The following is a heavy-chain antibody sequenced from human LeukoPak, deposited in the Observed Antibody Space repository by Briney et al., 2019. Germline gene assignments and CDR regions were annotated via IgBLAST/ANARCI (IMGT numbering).Heavy chain of an antibody. D-gene: IGHD3-3*01. Sequence: AETLSLTCPVSGGSISSYYWSWIRQPPGKGLEWIGYIYYSGSTNYNPPLKSRVTISVDTSKNQFSLKLSSVTAADTAVYYCARALTYYDFWSGRTGDYYYGMDVWGQGTTVTVSS. CDR2: IYYSGST. CDR1: GGSISSYY. V-gene: IGHV4-59*01. J-gene: IGHJ6*02. CDR3: ARALTYYDFWSGRTGDYYYGMDV.